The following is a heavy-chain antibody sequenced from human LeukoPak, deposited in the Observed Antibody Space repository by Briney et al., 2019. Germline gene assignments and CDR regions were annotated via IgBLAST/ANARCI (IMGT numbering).Heavy chain of an antibody. CDR1: GGSISSGGYS. CDR3: ARADSHYDFWSGTKNDAFDI. J-gene: IGHJ3*02. Sequence: SQTLSLTCAVSGGSISSGGYSWSWIRQPPGKGLEWIGYIYHSGSTYYNPSLKSRVTISVDRSKNQFSLKLSSVTAADTAVYYCARADSHYDFWSGTKNDAFDIWGQGTMVTVFS. D-gene: IGHD3-3*01. V-gene: IGHV4-30-2*01. CDR2: IYHSGST.